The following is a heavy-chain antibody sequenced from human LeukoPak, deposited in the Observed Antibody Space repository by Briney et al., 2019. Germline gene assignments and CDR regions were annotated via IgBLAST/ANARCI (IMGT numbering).Heavy chain of an antibody. Sequence: QAGGSLRLSCAASGFTFSSYAMSWVRQAPGKGLEWVAVISYDGSNKYYADSVKGRFTISRDNSKNTLYLRMNSLRAEDTAVYYCARELHTDSPYCSSTSCWDYYYGMDVWGKGTTVTVSS. J-gene: IGHJ6*04. D-gene: IGHD2-2*01. V-gene: IGHV3-30*04. CDR1: GFTFSSYA. CDR2: ISYDGSNK. CDR3: ARELHTDSPYCSSTSCWDYYYGMDV.